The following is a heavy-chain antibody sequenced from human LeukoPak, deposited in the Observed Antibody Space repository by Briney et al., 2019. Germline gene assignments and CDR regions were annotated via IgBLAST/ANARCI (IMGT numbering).Heavy chain of an antibody. CDR3: ARERRSPGIKCFDP. J-gene: IGHJ5*02. D-gene: IGHD5-12*01. CDR2: INHSGLT. V-gene: IGHV4-34*01. Sequence: SETLSLTCAVCGGSFSDDSWTWLRQSPGEGLEWIGEINHSGLTKYNPSLKSRVSISVEMSKKQFSLKLTSVTAADTAVYYCARERRSPGIKCFDPWGQGTLVTVSS. CDR1: GGSFSDDS.